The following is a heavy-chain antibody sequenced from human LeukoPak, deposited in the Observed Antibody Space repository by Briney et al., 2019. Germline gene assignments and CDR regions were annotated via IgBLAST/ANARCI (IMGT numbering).Heavy chain of an antibody. Sequence: SETLSLTCTVSGYSISSGYYWGWIRQSPGKGLELIGYIYHSGSTYYNPSLKSRVTISVDRSKNQFSLKLSSVTAADTAVYYCARARHAPMDVWGKGTTVTVSS. D-gene: IGHD6-6*01. J-gene: IGHJ6*04. CDR3: ARARHAPMDV. CDR1: GYSISSGYY. CDR2: IYHSGST. V-gene: IGHV4-38-2*02.